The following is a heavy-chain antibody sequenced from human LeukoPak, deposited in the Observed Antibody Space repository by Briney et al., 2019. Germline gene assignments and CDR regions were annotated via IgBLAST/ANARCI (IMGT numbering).Heavy chain of an antibody. CDR1: GGSISSYY. CDR2: IYYSGSA. J-gene: IGHJ4*02. Sequence: SETLSLTCTVSGGSISSYYWSWIRQPPGKGLEWIGYIYYSGSANYNPSLKSRVTISVDTSKNQFSLKLSSVTAADTAVYYCAREVCNGGSCYYDYWGQGTLVTVSS. D-gene: IGHD2-15*01. V-gene: IGHV4-59*01. CDR3: AREVCNGGSCYYDY.